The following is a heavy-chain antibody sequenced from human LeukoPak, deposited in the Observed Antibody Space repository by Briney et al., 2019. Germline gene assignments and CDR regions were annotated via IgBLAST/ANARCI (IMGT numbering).Heavy chain of an antibody. CDR1: DVSISSNNW. V-gene: IGHV4-4*02. J-gene: IGHJ4*02. CDR2: IYHSGST. D-gene: IGHD3/OR15-3a*01. CDR3: ARQSPGTGERDFDF. Sequence: SETLSLTCVVSDVSISSNNWWTWVRQPPGKGLEWIGEIYHSGSTNYNPSLKSRVTISVDKSKNQFSLRLTSVTAADTAVYYCARQSPGTGERDFDFWGQGTLVTVSS.